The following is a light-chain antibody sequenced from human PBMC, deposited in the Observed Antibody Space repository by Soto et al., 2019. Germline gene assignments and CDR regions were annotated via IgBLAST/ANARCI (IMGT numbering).Light chain of an antibody. CDR2: DAS. CDR3: QQRRTWQVT. CDR1: QSVSSY. Sequence: EIVLTQSPVTLSWSPVERATLSCSASQSVSSYLAWYQQKPGQAPRLLIYDASIRATGIPARFSGSGSGTDFNLTISNLEPEDFAVYYCQQRRTWQVTCGQGTLLEI. V-gene: IGKV3-11*01. J-gene: IGKJ5*01.